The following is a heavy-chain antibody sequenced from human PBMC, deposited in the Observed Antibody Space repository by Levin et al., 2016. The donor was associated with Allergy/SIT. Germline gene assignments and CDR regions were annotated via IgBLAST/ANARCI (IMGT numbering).Heavy chain of an antibody. Sequence: SVKVSCKASGGTLSDYTFDWVRQTPGQGLEWVARIFPIVDLPNYAQKFQGRVILAADKSTNTVYMELSSLRSDDTAVYYCVRALGSGYSDSWGQGTLVIVSS. D-gene: IGHD6-19*01. CDR1: GGTLSDYT. J-gene: IGHJ4*02. CDR2: IFPIVDLP. V-gene: IGHV1-69*02. CDR3: VRALGSGYSDS.